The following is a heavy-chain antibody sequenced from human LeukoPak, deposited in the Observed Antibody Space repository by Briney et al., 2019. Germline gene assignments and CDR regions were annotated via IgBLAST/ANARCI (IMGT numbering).Heavy chain of an antibody. CDR1: GFTFSSYN. CDR2: ISYSFSTR. Sequence: GGSLRLSCAASGFTFSSYNMNWVRQAAGEGLEWVSYISYSFSTRYYADSMKGRFTISRDNAQNSLYLQMNSLRAEDTAVYYCARDRCSGGSCYSGAFDIWGQGTMVTVSS. J-gene: IGHJ3*02. CDR3: ARDRCSGGSCYSGAFDI. D-gene: IGHD2-15*01. V-gene: IGHV3-48*01.